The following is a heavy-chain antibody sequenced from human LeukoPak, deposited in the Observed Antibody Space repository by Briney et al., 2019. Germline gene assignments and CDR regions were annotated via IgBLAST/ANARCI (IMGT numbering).Heavy chain of an antibody. Sequence: SETLSLTCTVSGGSVSSGSYYWSWFRQPPGKGLEWIGYIYYSGSTNYNPSLKSRVTISVDTSKNQFSLMLSSVTAADTAVYYCARVSIAVAGTFDYWGQGTLGTVSS. CDR3: ARVSIAVAGTFDY. D-gene: IGHD6-19*01. V-gene: IGHV4-61*01. CDR2: IYYSGST. CDR1: GGSVSSGSYY. J-gene: IGHJ4*02.